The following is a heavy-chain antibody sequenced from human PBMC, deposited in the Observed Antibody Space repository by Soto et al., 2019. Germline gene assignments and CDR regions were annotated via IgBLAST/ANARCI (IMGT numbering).Heavy chain of an antibody. Sequence: QVQLVDSGGGVVQPGRSLRLSCAASGFTLSNYAMHWVRQAPGKGLEWVTAISYEVSHIYYADSVRGRFTISRDTSKNTLYLQMNSLGAEDTAVYYCARGGMWQRLVRDYYTMDVWSQGTTVTVSS. V-gene: IGHV3-30-3*01. CDR2: ISYEVSHI. CDR3: ARGGMWQRLVRDYYTMDV. J-gene: IGHJ6*02. CDR1: GFTLSNYA. D-gene: IGHD6-13*01.